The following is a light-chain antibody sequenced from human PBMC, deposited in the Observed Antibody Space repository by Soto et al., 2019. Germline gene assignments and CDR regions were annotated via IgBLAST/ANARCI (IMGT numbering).Light chain of an antibody. Sequence: DIVMTQSPLSLPVTPGEPASISCGSSQSLLHSNGYNYLDWYLQKPGQSPQLLIYLGSNRASGVPDRFSGGGSGTDFTLKISRVEAEDVGVYYCMQPLQSWTFGQGTKVDIK. V-gene: IGKV2-28*01. CDR3: MQPLQSWT. CDR1: QSLLHSNGYNY. J-gene: IGKJ1*01. CDR2: LGS.